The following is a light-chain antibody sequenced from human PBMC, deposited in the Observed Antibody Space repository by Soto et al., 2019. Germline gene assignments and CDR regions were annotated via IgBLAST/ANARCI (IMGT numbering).Light chain of an antibody. Sequence: QSALTQPASVSGSPGQAITISCSGTNSDVGAFNYVSWYQQHPGKAPKLMIYDVSNRPSGVSNRFSGSKSGNTASLTISGLRAEDEADYYCNSYTSNNTYVFGTGTKSPS. CDR1: NSDVGAFNY. CDR3: NSYTSNNTYV. V-gene: IGLV2-14*03. J-gene: IGLJ1*01. CDR2: DVS.